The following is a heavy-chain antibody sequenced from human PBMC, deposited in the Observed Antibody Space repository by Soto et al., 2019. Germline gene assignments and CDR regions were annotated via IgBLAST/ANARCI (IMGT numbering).Heavy chain of an antibody. CDR1: GYTFTIYG. D-gene: IGHD2-2*01. Sequence: GASVKVSCTASGYTFTIYGISWVRQAPGQGLEWMGWISAYNGNTNYAQKLQGRVTMTTDTSTSTAYMELRSLRSDDTAVYYCARAHGCSSTSCYVESPYYYYYYMDVWGKGTTVTVSS. CDR2: ISAYNGNT. J-gene: IGHJ6*03. V-gene: IGHV1-18*01. CDR3: ARAHGCSSTSCYVESPYYYYYYMDV.